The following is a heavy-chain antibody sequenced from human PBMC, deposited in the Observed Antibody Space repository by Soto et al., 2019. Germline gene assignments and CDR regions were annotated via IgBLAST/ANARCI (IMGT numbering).Heavy chain of an antibody. V-gene: IGHV4-31*03. D-gene: IGHD1-1*01. CDR1: GGSISSGGYY. CDR3: ARDYNTVLDY. J-gene: IGHJ4*02. CDR2: IYYSGST. Sequence: SETLSLTCTVSGGSISSGGYYWIWIRQHPGKGLEWTGYIYYSGSTYYNPSLKSRVTISVDTSKNQFSLKLSSVTAADTAVYYCARDYNTVLDYWGQGTLVTVS.